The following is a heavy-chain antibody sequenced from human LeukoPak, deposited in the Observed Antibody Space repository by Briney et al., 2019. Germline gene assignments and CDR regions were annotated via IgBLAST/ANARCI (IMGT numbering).Heavy chain of an antibody. CDR2: IKQAGSTT. Sequence: GGSLRLSCAASGFTFTNSWMAWVRQAPGKGLEWVADIKQAGSTTHYADSLKGRFTISRDNPKNSLYRQMNSLRADDTAVYYCARDTDGSLDYWGQGILVTVAS. D-gene: IGHD1-26*01. CDR1: GFTFTNSW. CDR3: ARDTDGSLDY. V-gene: IGHV3-7*01. J-gene: IGHJ4*02.